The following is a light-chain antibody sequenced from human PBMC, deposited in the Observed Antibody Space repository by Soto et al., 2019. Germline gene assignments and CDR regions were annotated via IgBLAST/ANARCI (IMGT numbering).Light chain of an antibody. J-gene: IGLJ3*02. CDR2: RTS. Sequence: QTVVTQEPSFSVSPGGTVTLTCWLISCSVSTLYYPTWFQQIPGQAPRTLIYRTSTRSSGVPDRFSGSILGTKAALTITGAQADDESDYYCMLYTGGGFNWVFGGGTQLTVL. CDR3: MLYTGGGFNWV. V-gene: IGLV8-61*01. CDR1: SCSVSTLYY.